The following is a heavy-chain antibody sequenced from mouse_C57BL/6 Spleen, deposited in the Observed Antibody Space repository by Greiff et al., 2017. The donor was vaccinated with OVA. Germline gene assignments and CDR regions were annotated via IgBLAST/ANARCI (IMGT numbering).Heavy chain of an antibody. CDR3: AREQTAEDAMDY. CDR1: GFTFSSYA. J-gene: IGHJ4*01. V-gene: IGHV5-4*01. D-gene: IGHD3-2*02. CDR2: ISDGGSYT. Sequence: EVQVVESGGGLVKPGGSLKLSCAASGFTFSSYAMSWVRQTPEKRLEWVATISDGGSYTYYPDNVKGRFTISRDNAKNSLYLQMSHLKSEDTAMYYCAREQTAEDAMDYWGQGTSVTVSS.